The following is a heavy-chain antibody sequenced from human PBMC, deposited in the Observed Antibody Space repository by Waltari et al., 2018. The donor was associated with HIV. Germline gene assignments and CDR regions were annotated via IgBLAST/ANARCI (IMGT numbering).Heavy chain of an antibody. V-gene: IGHV4-39*07. J-gene: IGHJ6*02. D-gene: IGHD3-3*01. Sequence: LQLQESGPGLVKPSETLSLTCRVSGGSISSRTYYWSRVRQSPGKGLQWIGNVYYKGDTNYKPSLKSRVAITVDTSTNQFFLTLYSVTAADTATYFCARDQRGDYNFWGLPNHNYGMDVWGQGIAVTVSS. CDR1: GGSISSRTYY. CDR3: ARDQRGDYNFWGLPNHNYGMDV. CDR2: VYYKGDT.